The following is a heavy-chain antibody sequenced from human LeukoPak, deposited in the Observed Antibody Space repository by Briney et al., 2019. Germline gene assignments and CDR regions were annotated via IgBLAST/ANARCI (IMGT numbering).Heavy chain of an antibody. V-gene: IGHV3-9*03. CDR3: AKDITFTLRPAAFDI. D-gene: IGHD2-2*01. Sequence: PGGSLRLSCAPSGFTFDDYAMHWVRQAPGKGLEWVSGISWNSGSIGYADSVKGRFTISRDNAKNSLYLQMNSLRAEDMALYYCAKDITFTLRPAAFDIWGQGTMVTVSS. CDR2: ISWNSGSI. J-gene: IGHJ3*02. CDR1: GFTFDDYA.